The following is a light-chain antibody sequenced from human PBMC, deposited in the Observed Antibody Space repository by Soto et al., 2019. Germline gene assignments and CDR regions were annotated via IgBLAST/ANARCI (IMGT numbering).Light chain of an antibody. CDR3: QQYGSSGT. J-gene: IGKJ1*01. CDR2: GVS. V-gene: IGKV3-20*01. Sequence: DIVMTQSPATLSVSPGERATLSCRASQSVGSTFLAWYQQKPGQAPRLLIYGVSTRATGIPDRFSGSWSGTDFTLSISRLEPEDFAVYYCQQYGSSGTFGQGTKVDI. CDR1: QSVGSTF.